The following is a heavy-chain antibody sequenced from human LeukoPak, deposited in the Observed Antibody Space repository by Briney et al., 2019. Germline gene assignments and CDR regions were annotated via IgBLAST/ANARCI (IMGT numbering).Heavy chain of an antibody. Sequence: ASVKVSCKASGYTFTGYYMHWVRQAPGQGLEWMGWINPNSGGTNYAQKFQGRVTMTRDTSISPAYMELSRLRSDDTAVYYCARGPLLYSSSMDVWGKGTTVTVSS. CDR2: INPNSGGT. CDR1: GYTFTGYY. J-gene: IGHJ6*03. CDR3: ARGPLLYSSSMDV. V-gene: IGHV1-2*02. D-gene: IGHD6-13*01.